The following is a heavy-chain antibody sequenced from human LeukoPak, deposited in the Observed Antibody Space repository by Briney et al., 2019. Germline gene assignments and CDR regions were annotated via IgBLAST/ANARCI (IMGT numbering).Heavy chain of an antibody. D-gene: IGHD3-22*01. CDR3: ARDTTQYYYDSSGYSSYFDY. V-gene: IGHV3-33*01. CDR2: IWYDGSNK. CDR1: GFTFSSYG. Sequence: GRSLRLSCAASGFTFSSYGMHWVRQAPGKGLEWVAVIWYDGSNKYYADSVKGRFTISRDNSKNTLYLQMNSLRAEDTAVYYCARDTTQYYYDSSGYSSYFDYWGQGTLVTVSS. J-gene: IGHJ4*02.